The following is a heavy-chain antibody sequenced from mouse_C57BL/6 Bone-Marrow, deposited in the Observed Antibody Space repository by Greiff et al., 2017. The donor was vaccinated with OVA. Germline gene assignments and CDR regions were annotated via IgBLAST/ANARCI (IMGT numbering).Heavy chain of an antibody. D-gene: IGHD1-1*01. CDR2: INPSSGYT. Sequence: VQLQQSGAELAKPGASVKLSCKASGYTFTSYWMNWVKQRPGQGLEWIGYINPSSGYTKYNQKFKDKATLTADKSSSTAYMQLSSLTYEDSAVXDCSNLTTVASMDYWGQGTSLTVSS. V-gene: IGHV1-7*01. CDR3: SNLTTVASMDY. CDR1: GYTFTSYW. J-gene: IGHJ4*01.